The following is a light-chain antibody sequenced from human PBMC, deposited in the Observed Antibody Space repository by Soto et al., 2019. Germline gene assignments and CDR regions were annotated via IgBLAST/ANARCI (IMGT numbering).Light chain of an antibody. J-gene: IGKJ3*01. V-gene: IGKV3-20*01. CDR1: QSINSRY. CDR3: QQFGSSPGFT. Sequence: EIVLTQSPGTLSLSPGERATLSCRASQSINSRYLAWYQQKPGQAPRLLIYGASSRATGIPDRFSGSGSGTYFTLTISTLEPADFAVYYCQQFGSSPGFTFGPGTIVDIK. CDR2: GAS.